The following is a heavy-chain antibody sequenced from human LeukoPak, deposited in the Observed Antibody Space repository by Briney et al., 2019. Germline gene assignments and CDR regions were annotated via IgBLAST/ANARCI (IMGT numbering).Heavy chain of an antibody. CDR1: GFTFSSYD. J-gene: IGHJ4*02. CDR3: ARGDSGSYYFDY. Sequence: GGSLRLSCAASGFTFSSYDMHWVRQATGKGLEWVSAIGTAGDTYYPGSVKGRFTISSENAKNSLYLQMNSLRAGDTAVYYCARGDSGSYYFDYWGQGTLVTVSS. V-gene: IGHV3-13*01. D-gene: IGHD1-26*01. CDR2: IGTAGDT.